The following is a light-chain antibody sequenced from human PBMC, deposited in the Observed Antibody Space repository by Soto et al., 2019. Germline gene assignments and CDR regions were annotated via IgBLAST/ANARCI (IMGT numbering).Light chain of an antibody. J-gene: IGKJ1*01. CDR2: GAS. Sequence: EIVMTQSPATLSVSPGERATLTCRASQSVSSNLAWYQQKPGQAPRLLIYGASTRATGFPARFSGSGSGTEFTLTISGLQSEDFAVYYCQQYNNWPRTFGQGTKVDIK. CDR1: QSVSSN. V-gene: IGKV3-15*01. CDR3: QQYNNWPRT.